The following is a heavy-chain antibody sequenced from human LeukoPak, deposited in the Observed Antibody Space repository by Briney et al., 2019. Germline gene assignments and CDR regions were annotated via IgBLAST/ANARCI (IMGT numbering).Heavy chain of an antibody. J-gene: IGHJ4*02. CDR2: VSGSGGST. V-gene: IGHV3-23*01. D-gene: IGHD3-10*01. CDR1: GFIFSSYG. Sequence: GGSLRLSCAASGFIFSSYGMSWVRQAPGKGLEWVSTVSGSGGSTYYADSVKGRFTISRDNSKNTLYLQMSSLRVEDTAVYYCAKDRYWAMIRGVPYYFDYWGQGTLVTVSS. CDR3: AKDRYWAMIRGVPYYFDY.